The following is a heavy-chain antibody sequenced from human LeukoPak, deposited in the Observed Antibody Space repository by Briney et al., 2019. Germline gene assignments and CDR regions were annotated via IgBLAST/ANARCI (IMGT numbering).Heavy chain of an antibody. D-gene: IGHD1-26*01. V-gene: IGHV3-33*01. J-gene: IGHJ4*02. Sequence: GGSLRLSCAASGFTFSIYGMHWVRQAPGKGLEWVTVIWHDGSHKDYADSVKGRFTISRDNSKNTLYLQMNDLRAEDTAVYYCASLRYSGSRGGYWGQGTLVTVSS. CDR3: ASLRYSGSRGGY. CDR2: IWHDGSHK. CDR1: GFTFSIYG.